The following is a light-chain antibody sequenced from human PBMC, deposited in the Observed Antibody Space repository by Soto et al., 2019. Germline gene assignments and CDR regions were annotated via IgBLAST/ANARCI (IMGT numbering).Light chain of an antibody. CDR2: KAS. Sequence: DIQMTQSPSSLSASVGDRVTISCRASQSISTSLNWFQQKPGKAPKLLIYKASSLESGVPSRFSGSGSGTEFTLTISSLQPDDFATYYCQQYNSYPWTFGQGTKVDIK. CDR1: QSISTS. J-gene: IGKJ1*01. V-gene: IGKV1-5*03. CDR3: QQYNSYPWT.